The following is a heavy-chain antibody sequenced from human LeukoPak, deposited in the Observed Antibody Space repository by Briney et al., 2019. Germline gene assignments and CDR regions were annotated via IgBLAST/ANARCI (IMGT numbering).Heavy chain of an antibody. D-gene: IGHD2-15*01. J-gene: IGHJ4*02. Sequence: KSSETLSLTCTVSGDSINSGPYYWTWIRQPPGKGLEWIGYIYHSGSTHYHPSLKSRVTISMDRSKNQFSLSLTSVTAADTAVYSCARERNHATSTAGFDSWGQGTLVTVAS. CDR3: ARERNHATSTAGFDS. CDR2: IYHSGST. V-gene: IGHV4-30-2*01. CDR1: GDSINSGPYY.